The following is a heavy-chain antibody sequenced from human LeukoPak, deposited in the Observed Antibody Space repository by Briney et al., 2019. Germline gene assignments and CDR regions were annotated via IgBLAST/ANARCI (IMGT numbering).Heavy chain of an antibody. V-gene: IGHV3-73*01. D-gene: IGHD3-22*01. J-gene: IGHJ4*02. Sequence: GGSLKLSCATSGFTFSGSAIHWVRQASGKGLEWVGRIRSKANSYATTDVASVRGRFSISRDDSKNTAYLQMNSLKTEDTAVYYCTRPSYDSSVSGVGYWGQGTLVTVST. CDR1: GFTFSGSA. CDR2: IRSKANSYAT. CDR3: TRPSYDSSVSGVGY.